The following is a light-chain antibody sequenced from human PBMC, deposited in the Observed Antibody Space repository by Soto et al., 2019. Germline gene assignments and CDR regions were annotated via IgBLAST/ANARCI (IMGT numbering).Light chain of an antibody. CDR1: TSDVGGYNY. J-gene: IGLJ3*02. CDR2: EVR. V-gene: IGLV2-14*01. Sequence: QSALTQPASVSGSPGQSITISCTGTTSDVGGYNYVSWHQQHPGKAPKLMIHEVRYRPSGVSNRFSGSKSGNTASLTISGLHAEDDADYYCSSYTSLGTLVFGGGTKLTVL. CDR3: SSYTSLGTLV.